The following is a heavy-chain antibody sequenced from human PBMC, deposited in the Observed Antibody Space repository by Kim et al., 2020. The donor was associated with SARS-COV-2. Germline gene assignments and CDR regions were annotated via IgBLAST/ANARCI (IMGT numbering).Heavy chain of an antibody. D-gene: IGHD3-16*01. CDR2: ISSSSSYI. CDR3: ARDRKGDWAYYYYYGMDV. CDR1: GFTFSSYS. J-gene: IGHJ6*02. V-gene: IGHV3-21*01. Sequence: GGSLRLSCAASGFTFSSYSMNWVRQAPGKGLEWVSSISSSSSYIYYADSVKGRFTISRDNAKNSLYLQMNSLRAEDTAVYYCARDRKGDWAYYYYYGMDVWGQGTTVTVSS.